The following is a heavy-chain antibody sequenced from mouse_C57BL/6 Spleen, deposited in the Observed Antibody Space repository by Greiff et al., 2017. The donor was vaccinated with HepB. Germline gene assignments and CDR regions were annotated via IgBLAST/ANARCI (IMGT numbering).Heavy chain of an antibody. CDR1: GYAFSSSW. J-gene: IGHJ2*01. CDR3: ARVGDYFDY. V-gene: IGHV1-82*01. Sequence: QVQLKESGPELVKPGASVKISCKASGYAFSSSWMNWVKQRPGKGLEWIGRIYPGDGDTNYNGKFKGKATLTADKSSSTAYMQLSSLTSEDSAVYFCARVGDYFDYWGQGTTLTVSS. CDR2: IYPGDGDT.